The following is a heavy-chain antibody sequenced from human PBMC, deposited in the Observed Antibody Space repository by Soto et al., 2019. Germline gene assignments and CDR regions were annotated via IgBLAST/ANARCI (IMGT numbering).Heavy chain of an antibody. CDR3: SRDRGSSWYGPIDD. CDR1: GFTFSSYG. D-gene: IGHD6-13*01. V-gene: IGHV3-33*01. J-gene: IGHJ4*02. Sequence: QVQLVESGGGVVQPGRSLRLSCAASGFTFSSYGMHWVRQAPGKGLEWVAVIWYDGSKKFCADYVQGRYTISRANSKNIWYQQMNSLRGEDTAVYHCSRDRGSSWYGPIDDWDQGTLVTVSS. CDR2: IWYDGSKK.